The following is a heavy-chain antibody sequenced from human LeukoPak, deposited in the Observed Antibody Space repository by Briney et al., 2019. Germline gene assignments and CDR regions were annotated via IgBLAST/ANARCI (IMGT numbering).Heavy chain of an antibody. D-gene: IGHD5-12*01. Sequence: GGSLRLSCAASGFTVSSNYMSWVRQAPGKGLEWVAVISYDGSNKYYADSVKGRFTISRDNSKNTLYLQMNSLRAEDTAVYYCARGGDIVATISNFDYWGQGTLVTVSS. CDR3: ARGGDIVATISNFDY. CDR1: GFTVSSNY. V-gene: IGHV3-30-3*01. J-gene: IGHJ4*02. CDR2: ISYDGSNK.